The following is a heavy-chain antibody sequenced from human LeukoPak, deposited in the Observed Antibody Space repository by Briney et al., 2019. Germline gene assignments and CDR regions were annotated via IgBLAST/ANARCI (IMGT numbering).Heavy chain of an antibody. CDR2: INHSGCT. CDR1: GGSFSGYY. J-gene: IGHJ4*02. Sequence: SETLSLTCAVYGGSFSGYYWSWIRQPPGKGLEWIGEINHSGCTNYNPSLKSRVTISVDTSKNQFSLKLSSVTAADTAVYYCARGPYSSGCDYWGQGTLVTVSS. CDR3: ARGPYSSGCDY. V-gene: IGHV4-34*01. D-gene: IGHD6-19*01.